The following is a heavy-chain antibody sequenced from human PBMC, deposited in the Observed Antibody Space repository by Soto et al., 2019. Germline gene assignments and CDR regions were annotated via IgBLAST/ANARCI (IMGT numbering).Heavy chain of an antibody. J-gene: IGHJ1*01. D-gene: IGHD2-15*01. Sequence: QVQLVQSGAEVKKPGSSVKVSCKASGGTFSSYTISWVRQAPGQGLEWMGRIIPILGIANYAQKFQGRVTITADKSTSTAYMELSSLRSEDTAVYYCARARFAWVVAATRGPSFQHWGQGTLVTVSS. CDR3: ARARFAWVVAATRGPSFQH. V-gene: IGHV1-69*02. CDR1: GGTFSSYT. CDR2: IIPILGIA.